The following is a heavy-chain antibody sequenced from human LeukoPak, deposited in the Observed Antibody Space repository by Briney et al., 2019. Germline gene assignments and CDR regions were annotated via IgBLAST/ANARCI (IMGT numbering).Heavy chain of an antibody. CDR2: TNPNSGGT. CDR3: AREGYCSSTSCSGWFDP. Sequence: GASVKVSCKASGYTLTGYYMHWVRQAPGQGLEWMGWTNPNSGGTNYAQKFQGRVTMTRDTSISTAYMELSRLRSDDTAVYYCAREGYCSSTSCSGWFDPWGQGTLVTVSS. J-gene: IGHJ5*02. V-gene: IGHV1-2*02. D-gene: IGHD2-2*01. CDR1: GYTLTGYY.